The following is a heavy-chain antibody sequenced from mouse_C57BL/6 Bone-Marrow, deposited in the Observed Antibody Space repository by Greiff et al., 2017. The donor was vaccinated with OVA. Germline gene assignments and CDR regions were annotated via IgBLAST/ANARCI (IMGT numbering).Heavy chain of an antibody. CDR2: INPSNGGT. V-gene: IGHV1-53*01. CDR3: ARSGSNLRWYFDV. D-gene: IGHD2-5*01. Sequence: VQLQQSGTELVKPGASVKLSCKASGYTFTSYWMHWVKQRPGQGLEWIGNINPSNGGTNYNEKFKSKATLTVDKSSSTAYMQLSSLTSEDSAVYYCARSGSNLRWYFDVWGTGTTVTVSS. J-gene: IGHJ1*03. CDR1: GYTFTSYW.